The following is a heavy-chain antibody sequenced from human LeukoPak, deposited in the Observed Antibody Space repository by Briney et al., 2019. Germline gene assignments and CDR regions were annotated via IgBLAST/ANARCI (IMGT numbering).Heavy chain of an antibody. J-gene: IGHJ4*02. Sequence: GGSLRLSCAASGFTVSSNYMNWVRQAPGKGLEWVSVIYSGGTTYYADSVKGRFTISRDSSKNTLYLQMNSLRAEDTAVYYCARGSGDVIDYWGQGTRVTVSS. CDR3: ARGSGDVIDY. CDR1: GFTVSSNY. D-gene: IGHD4-17*01. V-gene: IGHV3-53*01. CDR2: IYSGGTT.